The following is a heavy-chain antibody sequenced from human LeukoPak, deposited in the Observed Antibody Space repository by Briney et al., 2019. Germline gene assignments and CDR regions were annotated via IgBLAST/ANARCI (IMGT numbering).Heavy chain of an antibody. J-gene: IGHJ6*04. Sequence: GGPLRLSCAASGFTFSRYEENWARQAPGEGREGVSYISSSGSTIYYADSVKGRFTISRDNAKNSLYLQMNSLRAEDTAVYYCAELGITMIGGVWGKGTTVTISS. CDR2: ISSSGSTI. V-gene: IGHV3-48*03. D-gene: IGHD3-10*02. CDR1: GFTFSRYE. CDR3: AELGITMIGGV.